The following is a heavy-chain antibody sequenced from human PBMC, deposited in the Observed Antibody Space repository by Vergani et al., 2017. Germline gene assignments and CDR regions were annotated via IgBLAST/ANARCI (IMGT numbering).Heavy chain of an antibody. D-gene: IGHD5-24*01. V-gene: IGHV3-30*03. CDR2: ISYDGSNK. Sequence: QVQLVESGGGVVKPGRSLRLSCAASGFTFSSYGMHWFRQAPGKGLEWVAVISYDGSNKYYADSVKGRFTISRDNSKNTLYLQMNSLRAEDTAVYYCARVVDGYNLNGGGYWGQGTLVTVSS. CDR3: ARVVDGYNLNGGGY. J-gene: IGHJ4*02. CDR1: GFTFSSYG.